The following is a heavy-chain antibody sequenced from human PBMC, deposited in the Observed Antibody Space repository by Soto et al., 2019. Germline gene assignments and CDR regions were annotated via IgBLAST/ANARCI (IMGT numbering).Heavy chain of an antibody. D-gene: IGHD3-22*01. V-gene: IGHV3-30*18. CDR3: AKGHYYYDSSGYSLSYYFDY. Sequence: QVQLVESGGGVVQPGRSLSLSCAASGFTFSSYGMHWVRQAPGKGLEWVAVISYDGSNKYYADSVKGRFTISRDNSKNTLYLQMNSLRAEDTAVYYCAKGHYYYDSSGYSLSYYFDYWGQGTLVTVSS. CDR1: GFTFSSYG. CDR2: ISYDGSNK. J-gene: IGHJ4*02.